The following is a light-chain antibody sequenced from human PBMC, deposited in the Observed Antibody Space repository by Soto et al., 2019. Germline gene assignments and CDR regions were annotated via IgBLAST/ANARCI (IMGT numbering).Light chain of an antibody. J-gene: IGLJ1*01. Sequence: QSVLTQPPSASGPPGQRVTISCSGSSSNIGSNHVHWYQQLPGTAPKLLIYGNSNRPSGVPDRFSGSKSGTSASLAITGLQAEDEADYYCQSYDSSLSRVFGTGTKLTVL. CDR1: SSNIGSNH. CDR2: GNS. V-gene: IGLV1-40*01. CDR3: QSYDSSLSRV.